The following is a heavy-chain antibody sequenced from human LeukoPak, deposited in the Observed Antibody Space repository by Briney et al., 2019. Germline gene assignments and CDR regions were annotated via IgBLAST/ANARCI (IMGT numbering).Heavy chain of an antibody. D-gene: IGHD1-26*01. CDR1: GYTFTNYG. Sequence: GASVKVSCKASGYTFTNYGVSWVRQAPGQGLEWMGWISAYNGYTNYAQKFQFRVTMTTDTSTSTAYMELRSLTSDDTAVYYCARDGVRWELPSSFDIWGQGTMVTVSS. CDR3: ARDGVRWELPSSFDI. CDR2: ISAYNGYT. V-gene: IGHV1-18*01. J-gene: IGHJ3*02.